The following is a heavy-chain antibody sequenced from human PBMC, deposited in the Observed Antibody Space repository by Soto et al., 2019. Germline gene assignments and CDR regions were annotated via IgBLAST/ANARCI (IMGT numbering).Heavy chain of an antibody. V-gene: IGHV4-34*01. CDR2: INHSGNT. CDR3: ARLLSVGATRLYYYYGMDV. CDR1: GGSFSGYY. Sequence: PSETLSLTCAVYGGSFSGYYWSWIRQPPGKGLEWIGEINHSGNTNYNPSLKSRVTISVDTSKNQFSLKLSSVTAADTAVYYCARLLSVGATRLYYYYGMDVWGQGATVTVSS. D-gene: IGHD1-26*01. J-gene: IGHJ6*02.